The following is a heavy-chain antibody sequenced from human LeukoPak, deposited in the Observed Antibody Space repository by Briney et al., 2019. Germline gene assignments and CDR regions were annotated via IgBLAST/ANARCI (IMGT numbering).Heavy chain of an antibody. CDR3: ARESVAAGTRWFDY. CDR1: GGSIHDYY. D-gene: IGHD6-13*01. V-gene: IGHV4-4*07. Sequence: SETLSLTCTVFGGSIHDYYWTWIRRSPGNGLEWIGRVQINENNNYNPSLRSRLTPSLDTSKNQFSLNLTSVTAADTAIYYCARESVAAGTRWFDYWGQGTLVTVSS. J-gene: IGHJ4*02. CDR2: VQINENN.